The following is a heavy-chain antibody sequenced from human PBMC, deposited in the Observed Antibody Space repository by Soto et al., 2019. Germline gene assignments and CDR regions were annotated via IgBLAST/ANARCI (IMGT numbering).Heavy chain of an antibody. Sequence: EVHLVESGGGLVQPGGSLRLACVGSGFTFSIQDMHWVRQGTENGLEWVSAIGTRGDTYYLDSVQGRFVISRDDAKNSLYLQMSSLTAGDTAVYYCASRRPRSPLDNWGQGTLVTVSS. CDR3: ASRRPRSPLDN. J-gene: IGHJ4*02. CDR2: IGTRGDT. V-gene: IGHV3-13*01. CDR1: GFTFSIQD. D-gene: IGHD5-12*01.